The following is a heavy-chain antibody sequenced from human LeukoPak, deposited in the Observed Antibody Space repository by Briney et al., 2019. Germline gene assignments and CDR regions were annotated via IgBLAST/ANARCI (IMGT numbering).Heavy chain of an antibody. CDR2: ISAYNGNT. Sequence: ASVKVSCKASGYTFTSYGISWVRQAPGQGLEWMGWISAYNGNTNYAQKLQGRVTMTTDTSTSTAYMELRSLRSDDTAVYYCARGSYDILTGYSYFDYWGQGTLVTVSS. V-gene: IGHV1-18*01. CDR1: GYTFTSYG. CDR3: ARGSYDILTGYSYFDY. J-gene: IGHJ4*02. D-gene: IGHD3-9*01.